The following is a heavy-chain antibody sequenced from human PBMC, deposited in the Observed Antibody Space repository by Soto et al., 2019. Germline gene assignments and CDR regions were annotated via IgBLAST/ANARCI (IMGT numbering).Heavy chain of an antibody. CDR2: IIPIFGTA. CDR1: GGTFSSYA. D-gene: IGHD5-18*01. CDR3: ARHRGIQLLYGYFMDV. V-gene: IGHV1-69*06. J-gene: IGHJ6*02. Sequence: SVKVSCKASGGTFSSYAISWVRQAPGQGLEWMGGIIPIFGTANYAQKFQGRVTITADKSTSTAYMELSSLRSEDTAVYYCARHRGIQLLYGYFMDVWGQGTPVTVSS.